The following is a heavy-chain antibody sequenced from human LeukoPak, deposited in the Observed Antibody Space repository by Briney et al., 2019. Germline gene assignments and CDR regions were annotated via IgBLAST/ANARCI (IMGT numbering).Heavy chain of an antibody. V-gene: IGHV3-7*01. CDR3: AREAVLLWFGGIVSGYMDV. CDR2: IKQDGSEK. Sequence: GGSLRLSCAASGFTFSSYWMSWVRQAPGKGLEWVANIKQDGSEKYYVDSVKGRFTISRDNAKNSLYLQMNSLRAEDTAVYYCAREAVLLWFGGIVSGYMDVWGKGTTVTVSS. D-gene: IGHD3-10*01. J-gene: IGHJ6*03. CDR1: GFTFSSYW.